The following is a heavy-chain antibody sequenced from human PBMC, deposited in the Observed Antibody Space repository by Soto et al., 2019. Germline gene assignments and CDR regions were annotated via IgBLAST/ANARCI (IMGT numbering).Heavy chain of an antibody. CDR1: GFTFSSYW. CDR3: ARVPVPVAATYYFDY. J-gene: IGHJ4*02. CDR2: IKQDGSEK. V-gene: IGHV3-7*04. D-gene: IGHD2-15*01. Sequence: GGSLRLSCAASGFTFSSYWMSWVRQAPGKGLEWVANIKQDGSEKYYVDSVKGRFTISRDNAKNSLYLQMNSLRAEDTAVYYCARVPVPVAATYYFDYWGQGTLVTVSS.